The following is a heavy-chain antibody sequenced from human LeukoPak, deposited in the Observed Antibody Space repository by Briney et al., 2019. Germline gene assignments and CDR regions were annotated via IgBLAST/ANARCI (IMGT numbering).Heavy chain of an antibody. CDR2: ISNSGDNT. V-gene: IGHV3-23*01. CDR1: GLTFSSYD. Sequence: GGTLGLSCAASGLTFSSYDMSWVRQAPGKGLEWVSAISNSGDNTYYTDSVKGRFTISRDNFKNTLYLHMNSLRGEDTAIYYCAKRGLPDYWGQGTLVTVSS. CDR3: AKRGLPDY. J-gene: IGHJ4*02.